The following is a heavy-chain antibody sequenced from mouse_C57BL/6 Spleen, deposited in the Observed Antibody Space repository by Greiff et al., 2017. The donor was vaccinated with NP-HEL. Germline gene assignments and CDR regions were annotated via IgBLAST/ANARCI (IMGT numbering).Heavy chain of an antibody. CDR2: INPSTGGT. CDR1: GYSFTGYY. V-gene: IGHV1-42*01. CDR3: AGYYYGSRWYFDV. J-gene: IGHJ1*03. D-gene: IGHD1-1*01. Sequence: VHVKQSGPELVKPGASVKISCKASGYSFTGYYMNWVKQSPEKSLEWIGEINPSTGGTTYNQKFKAKATLTVDKSSSTAYMQLKSLTSEDSAVYYCAGYYYGSRWYFDVWGTGTTVTVSS.